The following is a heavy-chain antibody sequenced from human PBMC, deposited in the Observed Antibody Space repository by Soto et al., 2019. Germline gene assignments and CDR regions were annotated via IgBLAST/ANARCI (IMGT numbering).Heavy chain of an antibody. J-gene: IGHJ4*02. CDR1: GFTFSSYS. CDR3: ARAPYYYDSLGYWAY. Sequence: EVQLVESGGGLVKPGGSLRLSCAASGFTFSSYSMNWVRQAPGKGLEWVSSISSSSSYIYYADSVKGRFTISRDNAKNPLYLQMNSLRAEDTAVYYCARAPYYYDSLGYWAYWGQGTLVTVSS. D-gene: IGHD3-22*01. CDR2: ISSSSSYI. V-gene: IGHV3-21*01.